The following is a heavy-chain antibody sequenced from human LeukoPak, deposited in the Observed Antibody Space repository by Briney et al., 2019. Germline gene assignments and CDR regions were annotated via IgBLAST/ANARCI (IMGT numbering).Heavy chain of an antibody. D-gene: IGHD6-6*01. CDR3: ARARSIAARKSLDY. V-gene: IGHV1-2*02. CDR2: INPNSGGT. J-gene: IGHJ4*02. CDR1: GYTFIGYY. Sequence: ASVKVSCKASGYTFIGYYMHWVRQAPGQGLEWMGWINPNSGGTNYAQKFQGRVTMTRDTSISTVYMELSRLRSDDTAVYYCARARSIAARKSLDYWGQGTLVTVSS.